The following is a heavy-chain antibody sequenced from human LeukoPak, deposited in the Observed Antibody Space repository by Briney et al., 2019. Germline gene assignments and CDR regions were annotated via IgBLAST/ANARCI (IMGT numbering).Heavy chain of an antibody. CDR2: INPNSGGT. J-gene: IGHJ4*02. D-gene: IGHD6-19*01. CDR3: ARVGMGWDTGYFDY. Sequence: GASVKVSCKASGYTFTGYYMHWVRQAPGQGLEWMGWINPNSGGTNYAQKFQGRVTMTRDTSTSTVYMELSSLRSDDTAVYYCARVGMGWDTGYFDYWGQGTLVTVSS. CDR1: GYTFTGYY. V-gene: IGHV1-2*02.